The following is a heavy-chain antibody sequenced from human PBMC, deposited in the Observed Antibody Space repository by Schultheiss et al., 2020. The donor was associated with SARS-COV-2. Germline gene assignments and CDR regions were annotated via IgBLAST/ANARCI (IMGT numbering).Heavy chain of an antibody. CDR2: ISGSGGST. Sequence: GGSLRLSCAASGFTFSSYWMHWVRQAPGKGLVWVSIISGSGGSTYYADSVKGRFTISRDNAKNSLYLQMNSLRAEDTAVYYCARGLQSGGWSLFDYWGQGTLVTVSS. D-gene: IGHD6-19*01. CDR1: GFTFSSYW. V-gene: IGHV3-74*01. J-gene: IGHJ4*02. CDR3: ARGLQSGGWSLFDY.